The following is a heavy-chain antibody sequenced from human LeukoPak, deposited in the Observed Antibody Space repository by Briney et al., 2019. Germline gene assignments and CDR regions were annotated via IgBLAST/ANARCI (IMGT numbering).Heavy chain of an antibody. D-gene: IGHD2-2*02. CDR1: GGSIRSSYYY. Sequence: SETLSLTCTVSGGSIRSSYYYWSWIRQPPGKGLEWIGEINHSGSTNYNPSLKSRVTISVDTSKNQFSLKLSSVTAADTAVYYCARGHSGRYCSSTSCYSRRIDPWGQGTLVTVSS. J-gene: IGHJ5*02. CDR3: ARGHSGRYCSSTSCYSRRIDP. V-gene: IGHV4-39*07. CDR2: INHSGST.